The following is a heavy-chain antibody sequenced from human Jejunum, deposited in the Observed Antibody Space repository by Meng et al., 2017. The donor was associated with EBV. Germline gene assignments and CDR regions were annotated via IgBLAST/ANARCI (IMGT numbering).Heavy chain of an antibody. CDR2: ISAYNGKT. Sequence: QVQLVQSGAEVKKPGASVKVSCKASGYTFTSYGISWVRQAPGQGLEWMAWISAYNGKTNCAQNLQGRVTLTTDTSTTTTYMELRSLRSDDTAVYYCARDGPDYGNYINFDYWGQGTLVTVSS. V-gene: IGHV1-18*01. D-gene: IGHD4-11*01. CDR3: ARDGPDYGNYINFDY. J-gene: IGHJ4*02. CDR1: GYTFTSYG.